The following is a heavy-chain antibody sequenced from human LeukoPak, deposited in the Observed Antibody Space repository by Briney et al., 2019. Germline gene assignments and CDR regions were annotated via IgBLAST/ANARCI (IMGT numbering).Heavy chain of an antibody. J-gene: IGHJ6*02. CDR1: GGSISSYY. V-gene: IGHV4-59*08. CDR2: IYYSGST. Sequence: SSETLSLTCTVSGGSISSYYWSWIRQPPGKGLEWIGYIYYSGSTNYNPSLKSRVTISVDTSKNQFSLKLSSVTAADTAVYYCARSWKGNYYGSGSTSYYYYYGMDVWGRGTTVTVSS. D-gene: IGHD3-10*01. CDR3: ARSWKGNYYGSGSTSYYYYYGMDV.